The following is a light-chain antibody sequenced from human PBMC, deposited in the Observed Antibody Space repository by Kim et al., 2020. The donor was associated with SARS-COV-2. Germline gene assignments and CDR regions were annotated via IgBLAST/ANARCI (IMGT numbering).Light chain of an antibody. J-gene: IGKJ1*01. V-gene: IGKV1-6*01. CDR1: QGIRSD. CDR2: ASS. CDR3: LQDYNYPWT. Sequence: AIQMTQSPSSLSASVGDRVTITCRASQGIRSDLAWYQQKPGTAPTLLIYASSGLRGGVPSRFSGSGSGTHFTLTITSLQPEDFATYYCLQDYNYPWTFGQGTKL.